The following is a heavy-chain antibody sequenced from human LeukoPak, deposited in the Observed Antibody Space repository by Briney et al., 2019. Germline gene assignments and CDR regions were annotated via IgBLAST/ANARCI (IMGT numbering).Heavy chain of an antibody. CDR2: IYYSGST. Sequence: PSETLSLTCTVSGGSISSYYWSWIRQPPGKGLEWIGYIYYSGSTNYNPSLKSRVTTSVDTSKNQFSLKLSSVTAADTAVYYCAGTYYDFWSGYYGPIDYWGQGTLVTVSS. CDR3: AGTYYDFWSGYYGPIDY. J-gene: IGHJ4*02. V-gene: IGHV4-59*01. CDR1: GGSISSYY. D-gene: IGHD3-3*01.